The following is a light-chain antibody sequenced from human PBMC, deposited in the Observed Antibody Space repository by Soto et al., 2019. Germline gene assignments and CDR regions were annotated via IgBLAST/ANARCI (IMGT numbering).Light chain of an antibody. J-gene: IGLJ1*01. CDR2: GNT. CDR3: QSYDSSLSSDV. V-gene: IGLV1-40*01. CDR1: SSNIGAGYD. Sequence: QSVLTQPPSVSGAPGQRVTISCTGSSSNIGAGYDVRWYQQLPGTAPKLLIYGNTNRPSGVPDRFSGSKSGTSASLAITGLQAEDEADYYCQSYDSSLSSDVFGTGTKLTVL.